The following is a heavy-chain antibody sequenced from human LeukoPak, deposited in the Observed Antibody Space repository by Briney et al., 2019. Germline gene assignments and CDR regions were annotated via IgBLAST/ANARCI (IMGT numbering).Heavy chain of an antibody. J-gene: IGHJ4*02. V-gene: IGHV3-30-3*01. CDR3: AGATYYYDSSGYPPPIY. D-gene: IGHD3-22*01. CDR2: ISYDGSNK. CDR1: GFTFSSYA. Sequence: PGGSLRLSCAASGFTFSSYAMHWVRQAPGKGLEWVAVISYDGSNKYYADSVKGRFTISRDNSKNTLYLQMNSLRAEDTAVYYCAGATYYYDSSGYPPPIYWGQGTLVTVSS.